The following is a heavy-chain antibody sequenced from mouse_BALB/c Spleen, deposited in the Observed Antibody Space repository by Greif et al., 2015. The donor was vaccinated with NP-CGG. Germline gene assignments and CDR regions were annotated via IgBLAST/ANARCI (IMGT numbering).Heavy chain of an antibody. V-gene: IGHV2-5*01. J-gene: IGHJ4*01. CDR3: AVNWDYAMDY. Sequence: VKVVESGPGLVQPSQSLSITCTVSGFSLTSYGVHWVRQSPGKGLEWLGVIWRGGSTDYNAAFMSRLSITKDNSQSQVFLKMNSLQADDTAIYYCAVNWDYAMDYWGQGTSVTVSS. CDR1: GFSLTSYG. D-gene: IGHD4-1*02. CDR2: IWRGGST.